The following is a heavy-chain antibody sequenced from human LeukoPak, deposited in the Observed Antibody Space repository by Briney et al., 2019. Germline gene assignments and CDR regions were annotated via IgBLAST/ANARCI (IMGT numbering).Heavy chain of an antibody. V-gene: IGHV4-34*01. CDR1: GGSFSGYY. CDR2: INHSGST. CDR3: ARRSGWTDYYYGMDV. D-gene: IGHD6-19*01. J-gene: IGHJ6*02. Sequence: SETLSLTCAVYGGSFSGYYWSWIRQPPGKGLEWIGEINHSGSTNYNPSLKSRVTISVDTSKNQFSLKLSSVTAADTAVYYCARRSGWTDYYYGMDVWGQGTTVTVSS.